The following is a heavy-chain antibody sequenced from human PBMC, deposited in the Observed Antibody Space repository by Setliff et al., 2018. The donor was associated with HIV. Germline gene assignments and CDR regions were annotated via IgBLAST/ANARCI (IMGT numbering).Heavy chain of an antibody. V-gene: IGHV3-23*01. CDR3: AKFGADFDY. CDR1: GFTFRNYA. CDR2: ISDSGGNS. D-gene: IGHD3-10*01. Sequence: LRLSCAVAASGFTFRNYAMTWVRQAPGKGLEWVSGISDSGGNSYYADSVKGRFTISRDNSKNTLYLQMNSLRAEDTAVYYCAKFGADFDYWGQGTLVTVSS. J-gene: IGHJ4*02.